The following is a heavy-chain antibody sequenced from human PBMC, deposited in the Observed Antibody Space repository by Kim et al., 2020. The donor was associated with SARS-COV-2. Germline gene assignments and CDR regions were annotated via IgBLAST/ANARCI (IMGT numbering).Heavy chain of an antibody. Sequence: GGSLRLSCAASGFSFSSYAMSWVRQAPGKGLEWVSGISGSGITTYYADSVKGRFTISRDNSKNTLYLQMNSLRAEDTAVYYCAKVRGGGGGSYTPYFGSWGQGTGVTVSS. J-gene: IGHJ4*02. D-gene: IGHD1-26*01. CDR3: AKVRGGGGGSYTPYFGS. CDR2: ISGSGITT. V-gene: IGHV3-23*01. CDR1: GFSFSSYA.